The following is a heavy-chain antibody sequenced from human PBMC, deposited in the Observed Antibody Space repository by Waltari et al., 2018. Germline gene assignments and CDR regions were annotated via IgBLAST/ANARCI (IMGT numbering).Heavy chain of an antibody. J-gene: IGHJ4*02. CDR2: INPNSGGT. CDR3: TRDRAAAGRIVDY. Sequence: VQLVQSGAEVKKPGASVKFSCKASGSTFTRYYMHWLLPAPGQGLEWMGWINPNSGGTNYAQKFQGRVTMTRDTSISTAYMELSRLRSDDTAVYYCTRDRAAAGRIVDYWGQGTLVTVSS. D-gene: IGHD6-13*01. CDR1: GSTFTRYY. V-gene: IGHV1-2*02.